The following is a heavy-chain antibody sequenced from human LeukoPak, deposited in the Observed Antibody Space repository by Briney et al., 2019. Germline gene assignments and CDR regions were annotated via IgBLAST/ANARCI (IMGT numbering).Heavy chain of an antibody. D-gene: IGHD1-1*01. J-gene: IGHJ4*02. Sequence: PSETLSLTCTVSGYSISSGPYWGWIRQPPGKGLEWVASIFLGETTYYNPSLKTRLTISVDTSKNQFSLKLNSVTAADTAVYYCGSNWSDFDYWGQGTLVTVSS. CDR3: GSNWSDFDY. CDR2: IFLGETT. V-gene: IGHV4-38-2*02. CDR1: GYSISSGPY.